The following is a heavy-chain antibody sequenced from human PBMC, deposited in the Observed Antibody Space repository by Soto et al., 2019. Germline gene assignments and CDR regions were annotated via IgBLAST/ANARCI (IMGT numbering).Heavy chain of an antibody. J-gene: IGHJ2*01. CDR2: IGIAGDP. V-gene: IGHV3-13*05. CDR1: GFSFSNYD. CDR3: ARGANCRGGNCVSWHFDL. D-gene: IGHD2-15*01. Sequence: EVQLVESGGNLVQPGRSLRLSCEASGFSFSNYDMHWVRQGSGKGLELVSTIGIAGDPYYRDSVKWRFTVSREDAQNSCLLQLNNLRAGDTGVYYCARGANCRGGNCVSWHFDLGVRGTLLAVSS.